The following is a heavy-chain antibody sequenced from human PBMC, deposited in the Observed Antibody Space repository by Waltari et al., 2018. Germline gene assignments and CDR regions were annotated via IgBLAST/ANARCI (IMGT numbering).Heavy chain of an antibody. CDR2: IGGRGGST. CDR3: ARRRIAARPDY. Sequence: EVQLVESGGGLVQPGGSLRLSCAASGFTFSSYAMSWVRQAQGRGGGWVSAIGGRGGSTYNADPVKGRFTISRDNSKNTLYLQMTSLRAEETAVYYGARRRIAARPDYWGQGTLVTVSS. V-gene: IGHV3-23*04. J-gene: IGHJ4*02. D-gene: IGHD6-6*01. CDR1: GFTFSSYA.